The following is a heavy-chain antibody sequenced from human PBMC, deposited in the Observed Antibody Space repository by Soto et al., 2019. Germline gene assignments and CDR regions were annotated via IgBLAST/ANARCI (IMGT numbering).Heavy chain of an antibody. CDR1: GFTFSSYA. CDR2: ISSNGGST. J-gene: IGHJ4*02. D-gene: IGHD3-22*01. CDR3: ARSSSGYPFDY. Sequence: EVQLVESGGGLVQPGGSLRLSCAASGFTFSSYAMHWVRQAPGKGLEYVSAISSNGGSTYYANSVKGRFTISRDNSKNTLNLQMGSLRAEDMAVYYCARSSSGYPFDYWGQGTLVTVSS. V-gene: IGHV3-64*01.